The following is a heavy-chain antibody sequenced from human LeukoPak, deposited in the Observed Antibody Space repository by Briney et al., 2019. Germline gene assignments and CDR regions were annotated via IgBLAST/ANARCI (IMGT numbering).Heavy chain of an antibody. V-gene: IGHV3-21*01. Sequence: GGSLRLSCVVSGFTLKTFKMNWVRQAPGQGLEWVSSISSDSTYTSYADSVKGRFTISGDNAKNSMYLQMDGLRAEDTAVYYCARVRRDGYYFDSWGQGTLVTVSS. D-gene: IGHD5-24*01. CDR3: ARVRRDGYYFDS. J-gene: IGHJ4*02. CDR2: ISSDSTYT. CDR1: GFTLKTFK.